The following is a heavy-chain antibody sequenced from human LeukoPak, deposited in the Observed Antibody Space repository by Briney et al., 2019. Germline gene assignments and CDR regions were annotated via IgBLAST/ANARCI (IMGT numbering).Heavy chain of an antibody. V-gene: IGHV3-9*01. D-gene: IGHD4-23*01. J-gene: IGHJ6*03. CDR1: GFTFDDYA. CDR3: AKGGPDATTVVTPYYYYMDV. Sequence: GGSLRLSCAASGFTFDDYAMHWVRQAPGKGLEWVSGISWNSGGIGYADSVKGRFTISRDNAKNSLYLQMNSLRAEDTALYYCAKGGPDATTVVTPYYYYMDVWGKGTTVTISS. CDR2: ISWNSGGI.